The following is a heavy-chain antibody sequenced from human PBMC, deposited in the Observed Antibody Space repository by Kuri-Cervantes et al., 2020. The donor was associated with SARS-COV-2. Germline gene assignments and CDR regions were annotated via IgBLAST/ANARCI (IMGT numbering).Heavy chain of an antibody. CDR1: GFTFSRSW. D-gene: IGHD5-12*01. Sequence: GGFLRLSCAASGFTFSRSWMLWVRQAPGKGLVWVSRINSDGSVTSYPDSVEGRFTISRDNAKNTLSLQMNSLSAEDTAVYYCAREPQGYSGYDYFDYWGQGTLVTVSS. CDR2: INSDGSVT. J-gene: IGHJ4*02. V-gene: IGHV3-74*01. CDR3: AREPQGYSGYDYFDY.